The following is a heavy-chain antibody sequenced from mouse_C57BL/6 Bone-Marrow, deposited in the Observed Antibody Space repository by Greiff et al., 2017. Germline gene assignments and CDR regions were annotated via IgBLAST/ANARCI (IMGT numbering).Heavy chain of an antibody. V-gene: IGHV5-12*01. Sequence: EVKVEESGGGLVQPGGSLKLSCAASGFTFSDYYMYWVRQTPEKRLEWVAYISNGGGSTYYPDTVKGRFTISRDNAKNTLYLQMSRLKSEDTAMYYCARHGSRGYYAMDYWGQGTSVTVSS. CDR2: ISNGGGST. D-gene: IGHD1-1*01. CDR3: ARHGSRGYYAMDY. CDR1: GFTFSDYY. J-gene: IGHJ4*01.